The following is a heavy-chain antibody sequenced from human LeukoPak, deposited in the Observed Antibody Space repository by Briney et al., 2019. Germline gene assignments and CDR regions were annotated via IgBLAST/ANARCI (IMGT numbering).Heavy chain of an antibody. D-gene: IGHD5-24*01. CDR3: ARVLESEMATIGATDY. V-gene: IGHV3-30*03. CDR1: GFTFSSYY. CDR2: VSYDEMNK. J-gene: IGHJ4*02. Sequence: GGSLRLSCVASGFTFSSYYMHWVRQAPGKGLEWVGVVSYDEMNKYYADSVKGRFRISRDNSKKTLYLQMNSLRAEDTAVYYCARVLESEMATIGATDYWGQGTLVTVSS.